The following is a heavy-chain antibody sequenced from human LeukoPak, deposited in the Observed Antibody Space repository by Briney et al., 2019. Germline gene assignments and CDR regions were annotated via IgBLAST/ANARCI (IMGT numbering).Heavy chain of an antibody. D-gene: IGHD1-1*01. Sequence: PSETLSLTCTVSGGSISSGSYYWSWIRQPAGKGLEWIGRIYTSGSTNYNPSLKSRFTISVDTSKNQFSLKLSSVTAADTAVYYCARGNWNRGKFDPWGQGTLVTVSS. V-gene: IGHV4-61*02. CDR3: ARGNWNRGKFDP. CDR2: IYTSGST. J-gene: IGHJ5*02. CDR1: GGSISSGSYY.